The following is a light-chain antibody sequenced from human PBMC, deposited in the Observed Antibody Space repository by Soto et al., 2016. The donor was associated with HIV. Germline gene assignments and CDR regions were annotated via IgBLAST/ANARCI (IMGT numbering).Light chain of an antibody. CDR1: QDIDNY. CDR2: DAS. V-gene: IGKV1-33*01. J-gene: IGKJ4*01. Sequence: DIQMTQSPSSLSASVGDRVTITCQASQDIDNYLNWYQQKPGNAPKLLIYDASTLETGVPSRFSGGGSGTHFTFTIRGLQPEDVAAYYCQHEGTFGGGPNVEIK. CDR3: QHEGT.